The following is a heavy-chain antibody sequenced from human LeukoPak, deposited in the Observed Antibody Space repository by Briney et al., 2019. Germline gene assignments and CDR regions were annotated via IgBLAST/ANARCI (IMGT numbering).Heavy chain of an antibody. CDR3: AKDERNWNYNLASQTYD. J-gene: IGHJ4*02. V-gene: IGHV3-23*01. CDR1: GFRFSSYA. D-gene: IGHD1-7*01. CDR2: ISGSGVST. Sequence: GSLRLACAASGFRFSSYAMSWVRQAPGKGLEWVSAISGSGVSTYYADSVKGRFTVSRDNSKNTLYLQMSSPRAEDTAVYYCAKDERNWNYNLASQTYDWGQGTLVTVSS.